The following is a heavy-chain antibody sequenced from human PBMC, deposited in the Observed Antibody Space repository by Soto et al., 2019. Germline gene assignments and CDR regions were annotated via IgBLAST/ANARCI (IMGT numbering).Heavy chain of an antibody. CDR2: ISYDGSNK. J-gene: IGHJ4*02. V-gene: IGHV3-30*18. CDR3: AKGSYSGYDYWELDY. Sequence: QVQLVESGGGVVQPGRSLRLSCAASGFTFSSYGMHWVRQAPGKGLEWVAVISYDGSNKYYADSVKGRFTISRDNSKNTLYLQMNSLRAEETAVYYCAKGSYSGYDYWELDYWGQGTLVTVSS. CDR1: GFTFSSYG. D-gene: IGHD5-12*01.